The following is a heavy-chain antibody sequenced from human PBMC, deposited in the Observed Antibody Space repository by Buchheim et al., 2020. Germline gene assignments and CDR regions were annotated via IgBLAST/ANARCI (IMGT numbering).Heavy chain of an antibody. D-gene: IGHD3-10*01. V-gene: IGHV5-51*03. Sequence: EVQLVQSGVEVKKPGESLKISCKGSGYTFSDYWIGWVCQMPGKGLEWMGIIYPGDSDTRYSPSFQGQVTISVDKSINTAYPQWSSLKASDTAMYYCARRYSYFSSGSYYNEWALDVWGQGT. CDR1: GYTFSDYW. CDR2: IYPGDSDT. J-gene: IGHJ6*02. CDR3: ARRYSYFSSGSYYNEWALDV.